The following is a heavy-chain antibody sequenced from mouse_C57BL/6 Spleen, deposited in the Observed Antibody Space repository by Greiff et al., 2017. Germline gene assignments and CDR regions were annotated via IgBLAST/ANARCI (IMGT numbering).Heavy chain of an antibody. D-gene: IGHD3-2*02. V-gene: IGHV1-9*01. Sequence: VQLQQSGAELMKPGASVKLSCKATGYTFTGYWIEWVKQRPGHGLEWIGEILPGSGSTNYNEKFQGKATFTAATSSNTAYMQLSSLTTEDSAIYYCATRQLRLENYAMDYWGQGTSVTVSS. CDR3: ATRQLRLENYAMDY. CDR1: GYTFTGYW. CDR2: ILPGSGST. J-gene: IGHJ4*01.